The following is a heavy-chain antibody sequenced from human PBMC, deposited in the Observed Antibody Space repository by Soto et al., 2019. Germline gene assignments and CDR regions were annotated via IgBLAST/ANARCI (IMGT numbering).Heavy chain of an antibody. CDR1: GFTVSSNY. D-gene: IGHD6-13*01. CDR3: ARSSNSIAASGTGFDY. Sequence: LRLSCAASGFTVSSNYMSWVRQAPGKGLEWVSVIYSGGSTYYADSVKGRFTISRDNSKNTLYLQMNSLRAEDTAVYYCARSSNSIAASGTGFDYWGQGTLVTVSS. V-gene: IGHV3-53*01. J-gene: IGHJ4*02. CDR2: IYSGGST.